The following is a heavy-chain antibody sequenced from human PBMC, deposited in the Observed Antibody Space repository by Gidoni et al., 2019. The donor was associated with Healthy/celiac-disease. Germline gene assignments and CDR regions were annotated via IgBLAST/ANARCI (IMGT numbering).Heavy chain of an antibody. CDR1: GFSLSTSGSG. V-gene: IGHV2-5*02. Sequence: QITLKESGPTLVKPTQTLTLTCTFSGFSLSTSGSGVGWIRQPPGKALEWLALIYWEDDKRYTPSLKSRHTITKDTSKNQVVLTMTNMDPVDTATYYGAHRSRLGYSSGWYPFDYWGQGTLVTVSS. CDR2: IYWEDDK. CDR3: AHRSRLGYSSGWYPFDY. J-gene: IGHJ4*02. D-gene: IGHD6-19*01.